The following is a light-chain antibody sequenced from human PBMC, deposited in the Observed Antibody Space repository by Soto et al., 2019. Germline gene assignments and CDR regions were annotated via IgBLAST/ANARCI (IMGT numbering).Light chain of an antibody. CDR1: QSVSSSSY. Sequence: EVVLTQSPGTLSLSPGERATLSCRASQSVSSSSYLAWYQQKPGQAPRLLIYGASSRATGIPDRFSGSGSATDFTLIISRLEPEDFAVYYCRQYGSSPSYTFGQGTKLEIK. CDR2: GAS. J-gene: IGKJ2*01. CDR3: RQYGSSPSYT. V-gene: IGKV3-20*01.